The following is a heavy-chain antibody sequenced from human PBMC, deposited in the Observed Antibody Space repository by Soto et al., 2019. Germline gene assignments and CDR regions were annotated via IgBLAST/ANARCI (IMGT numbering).Heavy chain of an antibody. J-gene: IGHJ4*02. CDR2: FGRLSNSGST. D-gene: IGHD3-3*01. V-gene: IGHV4-4*07. CDR3: ARGRTVTIFGVLSQYFLDY. Sequence: SETLSLTCFVSGDSISRYYWSWIRQPAGKGLGWIGRFGRLSNSGSTNYNPSLKSRVTISVDTSNNQFSLKLTSMSAADTAVYYCARGRTVTIFGVLSQYFLDYWGRGALVTVSS. CDR1: GDSISRYY.